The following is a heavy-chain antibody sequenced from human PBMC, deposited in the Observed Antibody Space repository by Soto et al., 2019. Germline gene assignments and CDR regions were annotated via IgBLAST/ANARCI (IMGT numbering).Heavy chain of an antibody. CDR3: ARGVALKLLVHWDRSAKYYFDS. CDR2: INHSGST. CDR1: GGSFSGYY. J-gene: IGHJ4*01. Sequence: SETLALTCAVYGGSFSGYYWTWIRQTPVKWLEWMGEINHSGSTNYSPSLESRVTISVVTSKNQFSLKLKSVTAADTAVYYCARGVALKLLVHWDRSAKYYFDSWGHGXLVNV. V-gene: IGHV4-34*01. D-gene: IGHD1-7*01.